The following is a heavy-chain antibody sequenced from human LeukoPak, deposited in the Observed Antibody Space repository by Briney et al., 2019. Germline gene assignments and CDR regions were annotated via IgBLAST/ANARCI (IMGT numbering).Heavy chain of an antibody. J-gene: IGHJ2*01. CDR3: ARTAMVPAAMHTWRFDL. V-gene: IGHV4-59*01. D-gene: IGHD2-2*01. Sequence: KTSETLSLTCTVSGGSISSNYWSWLRQPPGKGLECIGYIYYSGSTNYNPSLKSRITISVDTSKSQFSLKLSSVTAADAAMYYCARTAMVPAAMHTWRFDLWGRGTLVTVSS. CDR2: IYYSGST. CDR1: GGSISSNY.